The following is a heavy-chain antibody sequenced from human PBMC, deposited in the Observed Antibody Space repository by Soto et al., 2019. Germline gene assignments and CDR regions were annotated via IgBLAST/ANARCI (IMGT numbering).Heavy chain of an antibody. CDR2: IWPDGSKE. D-gene: IGHD2-15*01. CDR1: GFTFSSYG. J-gene: IGHJ5*01. Sequence: QVRLAESGGSVVQPGRSRRLSCTTSGFTFSSYGMHWVRQAPGKGLEWVAVIWPDGSKEVYADSVKGRFSISRDNSKKTLYLKMSRLKVEDTAVYYCAARRIVVAPFDSWGRGTLVTVSP. V-gene: IGHV3-33*01. CDR3: AARRIVVAPFDS.